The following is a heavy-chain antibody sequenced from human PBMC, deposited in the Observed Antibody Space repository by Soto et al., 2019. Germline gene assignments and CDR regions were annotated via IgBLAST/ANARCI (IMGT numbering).Heavy chain of an antibody. CDR2: ISNDGSNK. J-gene: IGHJ4*02. CDR3: AKDRISTVTPLDY. Sequence: AGSLSLTCTASGFTFSSYGMHWDRQAPGQGMGLEAIISNDGSNKYYADSVKDRLTISRNNSTNTLYLQMSSLRAEDTAVYYCAKDRISTVTPLDYWGQGTLVTVSS. CDR1: GFTFSSYG. V-gene: IGHV3-30*18. D-gene: IGHD4-17*01.